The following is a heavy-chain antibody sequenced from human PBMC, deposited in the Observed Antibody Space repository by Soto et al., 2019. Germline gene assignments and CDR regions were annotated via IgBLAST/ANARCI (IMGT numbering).Heavy chain of an antibody. CDR3: ARDKKVGATRRYYYYGMDV. CDR1: GFTVSSNY. Sequence: GGSLRLSCAASGFTVSSNYMSGVRQAPGKGLEGVSVIYSGGSTYSADPVKGRFTISRDNSKNTLYLQINSLRAEDTAVYYCARDKKVGATRRYYYYGMDVWGQGTTVTVSS. D-gene: IGHD1-26*01. CDR2: IYSGGST. V-gene: IGHV3-66*01. J-gene: IGHJ6*02.